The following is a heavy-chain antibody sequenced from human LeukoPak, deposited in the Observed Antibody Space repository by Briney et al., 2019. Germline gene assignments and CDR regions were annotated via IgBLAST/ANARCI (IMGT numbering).Heavy chain of an antibody. Sequence: SQTLSLTCVVYGDSISSGAYSWSWIRQPPGKGLEWIGYIFHTGSTFYNPSLKSRVTISVDNSKNQFSLRLNSVTAADTAVYYCARELWFANAPGSWLDPWGQGTRVTVSS. CDR2: IFHTGST. CDR3: ARELWFANAPGSWLDP. CDR1: GDSISSGAYS. V-gene: IGHV4-30-2*01. D-gene: IGHD3-10*01. J-gene: IGHJ5*02.